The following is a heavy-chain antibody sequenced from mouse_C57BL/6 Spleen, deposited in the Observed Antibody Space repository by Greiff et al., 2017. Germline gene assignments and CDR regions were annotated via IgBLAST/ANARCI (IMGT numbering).Heavy chain of an antibody. V-gene: IGHV5-12*01. CDR1: GFTFSDYY. D-gene: IGHD4-1*01. CDR2: ISNGGGST. J-gene: IGHJ4*01. Sequence: EVKVVESGGGLVQPGGSLKLSCAASGFTFSDYYMYWVRQTPEKRLEWVAYISNGGGSTYYPDTVKGRFTISRDNAKNTLYLQMSRLKSEDTAMYYCARPGVYAMDYWGQGTSVTVSS. CDR3: ARPGVYAMDY.